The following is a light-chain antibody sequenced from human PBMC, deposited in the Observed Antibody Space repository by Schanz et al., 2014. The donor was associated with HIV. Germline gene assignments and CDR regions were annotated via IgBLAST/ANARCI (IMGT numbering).Light chain of an antibody. V-gene: IGKV3-20*01. CDR2: GAS. J-gene: IGKJ2*01. Sequence: EIVLTQSPGTLSLSPGERATLSCRASQSVSSSYLAWYQQKPGQAPRLLIYGASTRATGIPARFSGSGSGTEFTLTISGLQPDDFATYYCQQCDSYPYTFGQGTKLDIK. CDR1: QSVSSSY. CDR3: QQCDSYPYT.